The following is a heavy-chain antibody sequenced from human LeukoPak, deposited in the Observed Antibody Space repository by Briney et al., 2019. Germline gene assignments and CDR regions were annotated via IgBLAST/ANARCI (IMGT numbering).Heavy chain of an antibody. CDR3: AKVDWEHYYDSSGYYSPRFDY. CDR1: GFTFSSYA. J-gene: IGHJ4*02. D-gene: IGHD3-22*01. Sequence: GGSLRLSCAASGFTFSSYAMSWVRQAPGKGLEWVSAISGSGGSTYYADSVKGRFTISRDNSKNTLYLQMNSLRAEDTAVYYCAKVDWEHYYDSSGYYSPRFDYWGQGTLVTVSS. V-gene: IGHV3-23*01. CDR2: ISGSGGST.